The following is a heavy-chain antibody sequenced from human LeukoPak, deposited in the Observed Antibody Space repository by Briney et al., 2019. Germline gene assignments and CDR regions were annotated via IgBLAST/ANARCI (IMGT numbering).Heavy chain of an antibody. Sequence: SETLSLTCTVSGGSISSSSYYWGWIRQPPGKGLEWIGSIYYSGSTYYNPSLKSRVTISVDTSKNQFSLNLGSVSAADSAVYYCARLARGIAAPLHLDVWGRGTTVTVSS. CDR1: GGSISSSSYY. V-gene: IGHV4-39*01. CDR2: IYYSGST. J-gene: IGHJ6*04. D-gene: IGHD6-13*01. CDR3: ARLARGIAAPLHLDV.